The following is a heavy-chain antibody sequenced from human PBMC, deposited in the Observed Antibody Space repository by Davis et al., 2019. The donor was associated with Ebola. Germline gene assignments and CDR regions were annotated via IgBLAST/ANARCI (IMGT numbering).Heavy chain of an antibody. CDR3: AREGDIAVAGTLYYYYGMDV. CDR2: ISAYNGNT. Sequence: ASVKVSCKASGYTFTSYGISWVRQAPGQGLEWMGWISAYNGNTNYAQKLQGRVTMTTDTSTSTAYMELRSLRSDDTAVYYCAREGDIAVAGTLYYYYGMDVWGQGTTVTVSS. V-gene: IGHV1-18*04. D-gene: IGHD6-19*01. CDR1: GYTFTSYG. J-gene: IGHJ6*02.